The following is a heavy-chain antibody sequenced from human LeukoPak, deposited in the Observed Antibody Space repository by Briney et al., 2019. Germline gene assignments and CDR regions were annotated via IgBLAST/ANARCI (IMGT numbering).Heavy chain of an antibody. Sequence: GGSLRLSCAASGFTFSTYGMYWVRQAPGKGLEYVSSISSNGNTYYANSVKGRFTISRDNPKNTLYLQMGSLRDEDLAVYYCARARVAAKSGYMDVWGTGTTVTISS. CDR2: ISSNGNT. J-gene: IGHJ6*03. V-gene: IGHV3-64*01. CDR3: ARARVAAKSGYMDV. CDR1: GFTFSTYG. D-gene: IGHD2-15*01.